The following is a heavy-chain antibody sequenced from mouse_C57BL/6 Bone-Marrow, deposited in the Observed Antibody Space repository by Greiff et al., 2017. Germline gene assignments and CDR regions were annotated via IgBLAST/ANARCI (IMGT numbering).Heavy chain of an antibody. CDR1: GYKFTGYW. CDR3: ARGSTVVAFDY. Sequence: VQLQQSGAELVKPGASVKLSCKASGYKFTGYWIDWVKQRPGHGLEWIGEIFPGSGSTNYNEKFKGKATFTADPSSNTAYMQLSSLTTEDSASDYCARGSTVVAFDYWGQGTALTVSA. D-gene: IGHD1-1*01. CDR2: IFPGSGST. J-gene: IGHJ2*01. V-gene: IGHV1-9*01.